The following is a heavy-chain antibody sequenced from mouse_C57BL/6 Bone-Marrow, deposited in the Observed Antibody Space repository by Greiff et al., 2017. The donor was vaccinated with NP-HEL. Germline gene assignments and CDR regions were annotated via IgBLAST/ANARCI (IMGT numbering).Heavy chain of an antibody. D-gene: IGHD1-1*01. CDR2: SRNKANDYTT. J-gene: IGHJ3*01. V-gene: IGHV7-1*01. CDR3: ARDYGSSYPFAY. Sequence: DVMLVESGGGLVQSGRSLRLSCATSGFTFSDFYMEWVRQAPGKGLEWIAASRNKANDYTTEYSASGKGRFIVSRDTSQSILYLQMNSLRAEDTAIYYCARDYGSSYPFAYWGQGTLVTVSA. CDR1: GFTFSDFY.